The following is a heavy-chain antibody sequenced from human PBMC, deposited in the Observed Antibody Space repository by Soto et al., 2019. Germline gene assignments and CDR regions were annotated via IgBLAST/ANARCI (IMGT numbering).Heavy chain of an antibody. CDR3: ARMASFYCSGGSCYPNYGMDV. J-gene: IGHJ6*02. CDR2: ISYDGSNK. CDR1: GFTFSSYA. V-gene: IGHV3-30-3*01. D-gene: IGHD2-15*01. Sequence: QVQLVESGGGVVQPGRSLRLSCAASGFTFSSYAMHWVRQAPGKGLEWVAVISYDGSNKYYADSVKGRFTISRDNSKNTLFLHMNSMRAEDTAVYYCARMASFYCSGGSCYPNYGMDVWGQGTTVTVSS.